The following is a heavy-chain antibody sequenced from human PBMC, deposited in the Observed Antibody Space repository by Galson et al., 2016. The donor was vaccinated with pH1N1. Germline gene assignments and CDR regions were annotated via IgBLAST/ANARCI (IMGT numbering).Heavy chain of an antibody. J-gene: IGHJ4*02. CDR2: INQDGSRK. Sequence: SLRLSCAASGFIFSDYWMSWVRQAPGKGLEWVAKINQDGSRKYYVDSMKGRCTISRDNAENSLSQQMNSLRVEDTALYYCATEDYYTSLYWGQGILVTVSS. V-gene: IGHV3-7*01. D-gene: IGHD1-26*01. CDR3: ATEDYYTSLY. CDR1: GFIFSDYW.